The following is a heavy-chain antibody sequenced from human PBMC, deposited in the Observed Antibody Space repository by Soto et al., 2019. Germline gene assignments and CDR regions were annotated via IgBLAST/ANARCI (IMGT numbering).Heavy chain of an antibody. J-gene: IGHJ6*02. Sequence: ASVKVSCKASGYTFTSYGISWVLQSPVQGLEWMGWISAYNGNTNYAQKLQGRVTMTTDTSTSTAYMELRSLRSDDTAVYYCAVGSYYYYGMDVWGQGTTVTVSS. V-gene: IGHV1-18*01. CDR1: GYTFTSYG. CDR2: ISAYNGNT. CDR3: AVGSYYYYGMDV.